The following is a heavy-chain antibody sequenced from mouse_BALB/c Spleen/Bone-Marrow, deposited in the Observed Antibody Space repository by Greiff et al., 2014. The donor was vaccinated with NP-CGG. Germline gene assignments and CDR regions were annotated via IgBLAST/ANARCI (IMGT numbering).Heavy chain of an antibody. V-gene: IGHV5-9-2*01. J-gene: IGHJ1*01. CDR2: ISGGGSYT. CDR3: ARSFGSSYWYFDV. D-gene: IGHD1-1*01. Sequence: EVQGVESGGGLVKPGGSLKLSCAASGFTFSSYGMSWVRQTPEKRLEWVATISGGGSYTYLSDSVKGRFTISRDNAKNNLNLQMSSLRSEDTALYYCARSFGSSYWYFDVWGAGTTVTVSS. CDR1: GFTFSSYG.